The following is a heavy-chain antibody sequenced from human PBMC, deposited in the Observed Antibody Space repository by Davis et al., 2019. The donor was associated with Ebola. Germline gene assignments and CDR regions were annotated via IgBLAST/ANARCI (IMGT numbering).Heavy chain of an antibody. CDR1: GYTLSELS. CDR3: AIDYSGTHLYNWFDA. V-gene: IGHV1-24*01. J-gene: IGHJ5*02. CDR2: FDPEDGET. Sequence: ASVKVSCKVSGYTLSELSIHWVRQAPGKGLEWMGGFDPEDGETIYAQNFEGRVTMTEDTSTDTAYMELSSLTSEDTAVYYCAIDYSGTHLYNWFDAWGQGSLVTVSS. D-gene: IGHD6-13*01.